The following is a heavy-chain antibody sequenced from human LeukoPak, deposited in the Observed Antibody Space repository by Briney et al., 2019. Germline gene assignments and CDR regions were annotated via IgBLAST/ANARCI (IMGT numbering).Heavy chain of an antibody. CDR3: ASGWSAARPHGGQFDY. V-gene: IGHV1-2*02. CDR1: GYTFTGYY. CDR2: INPNSGGT. D-gene: IGHD6-6*01. Sequence: ASVKVSCKASGYTFTGYYMHWVRQAPGQGLEWMGWINPNSGGTNYAQKFQGRVTMTRDTSISTAYMELSRLRSDDTAVYYCASGWSAARPHGGQFDYWGQGTLVTVSS. J-gene: IGHJ4*02.